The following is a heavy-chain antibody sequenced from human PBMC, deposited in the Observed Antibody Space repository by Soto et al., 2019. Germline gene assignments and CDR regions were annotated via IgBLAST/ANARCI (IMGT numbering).Heavy chain of an antibody. CDR1: GFTFSSYA. CDR3: AKPQWFGELSGNFDY. Sequence: SGGALRLSCAASGFTFSSYAMSWVRPAPGEGLEWVSAISGSGGSTYYADSVKGRFTISRDNSKNTLYLQMNSLRAEDTAVYYCAKPQWFGELSGNFDYWGQGTLVTVSS. D-gene: IGHD3-10*01. CDR2: ISGSGGST. J-gene: IGHJ4*02. V-gene: IGHV3-23*01.